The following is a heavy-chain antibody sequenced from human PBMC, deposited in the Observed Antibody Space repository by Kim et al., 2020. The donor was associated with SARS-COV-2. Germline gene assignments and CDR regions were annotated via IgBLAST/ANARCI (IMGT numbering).Heavy chain of an antibody. V-gene: IGHV3-73*01. CDR3: TRLRDYDILAPY. CDR2: IRSKANSYAT. J-gene: IGHJ4*02. CDR1: GFTFSGSS. Sequence: GGSLRLSCAASGFTFSGSSIYWVRQASGKGLEWVGRIRSKANSYATAYAASVKGRFTISRDDSKNTPYLQMNSLKTEDTSVYYCTRLRDYDILAPYWGQG. D-gene: IGHD3-9*01.